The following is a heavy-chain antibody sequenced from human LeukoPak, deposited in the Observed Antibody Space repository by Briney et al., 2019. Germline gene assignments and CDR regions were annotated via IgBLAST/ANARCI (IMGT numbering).Heavy chain of an antibody. Sequence: ASVKVSCKASGYTFTAFHIHWVRQARGQGLVWMGCINPDGGGKIFGQRFQGRVSMTRDTSVSTAYMELGSLRSDDTAVYYCARSHDYTNYVGPWGQGTLVTVSS. J-gene: IGHJ5*02. D-gene: IGHD4-11*01. CDR3: ARSHDYTNYVGP. V-gene: IGHV1-2*02. CDR1: GYTFTAFH. CDR2: INPDGGGK.